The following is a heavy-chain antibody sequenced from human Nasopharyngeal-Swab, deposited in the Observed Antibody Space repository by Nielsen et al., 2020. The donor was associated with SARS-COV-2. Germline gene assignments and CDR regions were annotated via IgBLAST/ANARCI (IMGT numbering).Heavy chain of an antibody. J-gene: IGHJ4*02. Sequence: SETLSLTCTASGGSISSYYWSWIRQPPGKGLEWIGYIYYSGSTNYNPSLKSRVTISVDTSKNQFSLKLSSVTAADTAVYYCARHLAVAGDFDYWGQGTLVTVSS. D-gene: IGHD6-19*01. CDR1: GGSISSYY. V-gene: IGHV4-59*08. CDR2: IYYSGST. CDR3: ARHLAVAGDFDY.